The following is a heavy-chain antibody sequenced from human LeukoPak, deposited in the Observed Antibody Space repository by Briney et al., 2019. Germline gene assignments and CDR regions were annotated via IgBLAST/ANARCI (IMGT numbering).Heavy chain of an antibody. J-gene: IGHJ6*02. CDR3: ARGGTIFGVVIALTGYYYYGMDV. CDR2: IYYSGST. D-gene: IGHD3-3*01. V-gene: IGHV4-31*03. Sequence: SETLSLTCTVSGGSISSGGYYWSWIRQHPGKGLEWIGYIYYSGSTYYNPSLKSRVTISVDTSKNQLSLKLSSVTAADTAVYYCARGGTIFGVVIALTGYYYYGMDVWGQGTTVTVSS. CDR1: GGSISSGGYY.